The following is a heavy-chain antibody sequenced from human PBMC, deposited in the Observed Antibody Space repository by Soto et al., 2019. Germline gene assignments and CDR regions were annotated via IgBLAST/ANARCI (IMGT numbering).Heavy chain of an antibody. Sequence: QVQLVESGGGVVQPGRSLRLSCAASGFTFSSYGMHWVRQAPGKGLEWVAVIWYDGSNKYYAESVKGRFTLSRDNSKNTLYLQMNSLRAEDTAVYYCARDCAGYSSGWYQRGGFDYWSQGTLVTVSS. V-gene: IGHV3-33*01. J-gene: IGHJ4*02. CDR3: ARDCAGYSSGWYQRGGFDY. CDR2: IWYDGSNK. CDR1: GFTFSSYG. D-gene: IGHD6-19*01.